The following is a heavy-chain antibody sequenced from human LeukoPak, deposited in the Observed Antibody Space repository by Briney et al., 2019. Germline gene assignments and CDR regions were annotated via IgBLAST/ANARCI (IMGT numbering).Heavy chain of an antibody. D-gene: IGHD6-6*01. Sequence: SETLSLTCTVSGGSVSSGSYYWSWIRQPPGKGLEWIGYIYHSGSTYYNPSLKSRVTISVDRSKNQFSLKLSSVTAADTAVYYCASGFDSSSSDLDYWGQGTLVTVSS. CDR3: ASGFDSSSSDLDY. CDR2: IYHSGST. J-gene: IGHJ4*02. V-gene: IGHV4-30-2*01. CDR1: GGSVSSGSYY.